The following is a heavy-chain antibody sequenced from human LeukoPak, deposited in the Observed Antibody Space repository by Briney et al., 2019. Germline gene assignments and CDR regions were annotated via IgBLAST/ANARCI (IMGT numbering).Heavy chain of an antibody. J-gene: IGHJ4*02. Sequence: PGGSVRLSCAASGFTFSSYSMNWVRQAPGKGLEWVSSISSSSSYIYYADSVKGRFTISRDNAKNSLYLQMNSLRAEDTAVYYCVREGAYCGGDCYSVSDFDYWGQGTLVTVSS. V-gene: IGHV3-21*01. CDR2: ISSSSSYI. CDR3: VREGAYCGGDCYSVSDFDY. D-gene: IGHD2-21*02. CDR1: GFTFSSYS.